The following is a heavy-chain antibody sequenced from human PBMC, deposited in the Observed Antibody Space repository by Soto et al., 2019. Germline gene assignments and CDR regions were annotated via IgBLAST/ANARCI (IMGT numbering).Heavy chain of an antibody. CDR2: ITPILGIA. Sequence: QVQLVQSGAEVKKPGSSVKVSCKASGGTFSSYSINWVRQAPGQGLEWMGRITPILGIANYAQKFQGRDTITADKSTSTAYMELSSLRSEDTAVYYCAREHSGDYSGYWGQGTLVTVSS. D-gene: IGHD4-17*01. V-gene: IGHV1-69*08. CDR1: GGTFSSYS. J-gene: IGHJ4*02. CDR3: AREHSGDYSGY.